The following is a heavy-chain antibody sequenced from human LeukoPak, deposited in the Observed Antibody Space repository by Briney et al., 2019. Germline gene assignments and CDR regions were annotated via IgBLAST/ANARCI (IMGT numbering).Heavy chain of an antibody. Sequence: ASVKVSCKASGYTFTSYGISWVRQAPGQGLEWMGWISAYNGNTNYAQKLQGRVTMTTDTSTSTAYMELRSLRSDDTAMYYCARGQYYDFWSGYPRPYYYGMDVWGQGTTVTVSS. CDR1: GYTFTSYG. V-gene: IGHV1-18*01. J-gene: IGHJ6*02. D-gene: IGHD3-3*01. CDR2: ISAYNGNT. CDR3: ARGQYYDFWSGYPRPYYYGMDV.